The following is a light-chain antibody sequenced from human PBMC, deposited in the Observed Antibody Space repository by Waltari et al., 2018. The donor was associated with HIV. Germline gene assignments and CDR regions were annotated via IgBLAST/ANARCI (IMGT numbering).Light chain of an antibody. Sequence: DIVMTQSPLSLPVPPGEPASISCRSSQSLLHSNGYNYLDWYLQKPGQSPQVLIYLGSHRASGVPDRFSGSGSGTDFTLKISRVEAEDVGVYYCMQALQSPRTFGQGTKLEI. V-gene: IGKV2-28*01. CDR2: LGS. J-gene: IGKJ2*01. CDR1: QSLLHSNGYNY. CDR3: MQALQSPRT.